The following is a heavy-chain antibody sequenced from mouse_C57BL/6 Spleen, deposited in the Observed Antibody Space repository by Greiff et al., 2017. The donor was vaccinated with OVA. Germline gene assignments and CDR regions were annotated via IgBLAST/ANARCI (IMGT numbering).Heavy chain of an antibody. CDR3: ARWVYGSSHWYFDV. V-gene: IGHV1-42*01. D-gene: IGHD1-1*01. Sequence: EVQLQQSGPELVKPGASVKISCKASGYSFTGYYINWVKQSPEKSLEWIGEINPSTGGTTYNQKFKAKATLTVDKSSSTAYMQLKSLTSEDSAVYYCARWVYGSSHWYFDVWGTGTTVTVSS. CDR1: GYSFTGYY. CDR2: INPSTGGT. J-gene: IGHJ1*03.